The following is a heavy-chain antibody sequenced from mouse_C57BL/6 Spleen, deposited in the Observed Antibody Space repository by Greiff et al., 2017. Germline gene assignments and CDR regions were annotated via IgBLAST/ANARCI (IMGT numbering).Heavy chain of an antibody. CDR1: GYTFTSYW. CDR2: IYPGSGST. J-gene: IGHJ4*01. CDR3: ARGRTWYSNYFFYAIDY. V-gene: IGHV1-55*01. Sequence: QVQLQQSGAELVKPGASVKMSCKASGYTFTSYWITWVKQRPGQGLEWIGDIYPGSGSTNYNEKFKSKATLTVDTSSSTAYMQLSSLTSEDSAVYYCARGRTWYSNYFFYAIDYWGQGTSVTVSS. D-gene: IGHD2-5*01.